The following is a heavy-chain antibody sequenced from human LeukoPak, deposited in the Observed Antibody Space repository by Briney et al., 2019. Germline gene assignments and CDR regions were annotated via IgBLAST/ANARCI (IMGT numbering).Heavy chain of an antibody. CDR3: ARDSGLGITMVRGGPYYYYGMDV. V-gene: IGHV1-18*01. D-gene: IGHD3-10*01. J-gene: IGHJ6*02. Sequence: ASVKVSCKASGYSFTSYGISWVRRAPGQGLEWMGWISAYNGNTNYAQKLQGRVTMTTDTSTSTAYMELRSLRSDDTAVYYCARDSGLGITMVRGGPYYYYGMDVWGQGTTVTVSS. CDR2: ISAYNGNT. CDR1: GYSFTSYG.